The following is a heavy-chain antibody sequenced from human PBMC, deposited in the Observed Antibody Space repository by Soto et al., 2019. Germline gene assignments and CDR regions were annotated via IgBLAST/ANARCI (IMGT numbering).Heavy chain of an antibody. Sequence: GGSLRLSCAASGFTFNNYGMHWVRQAPGKGLEWVAVISYDGSGKYYGDSVKGRFTISRDNPKNTMYLQMNSLRVEDTAVYYCAKDVQGTYTYGYGLDYWGQGTLVTVSS. CDR3: AKDVQGTYTYGYGLDY. D-gene: IGHD5-18*01. CDR2: ISYDGSGK. J-gene: IGHJ4*02. V-gene: IGHV3-30*18. CDR1: GFTFNNYG.